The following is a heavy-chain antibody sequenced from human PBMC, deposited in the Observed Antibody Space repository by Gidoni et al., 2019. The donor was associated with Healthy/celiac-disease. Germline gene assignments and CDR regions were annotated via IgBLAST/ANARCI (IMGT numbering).Heavy chain of an antibody. V-gene: IGHV7-4-1*01. D-gene: IGHD3-3*01. CDR2: INTNTGNP. CDR1: GDTFTSYA. CDR3: ARDSGGSSAGFWSGYYNLLYFDY. J-gene: IGHJ4*02. Sequence: QVPLVQSGSELKKPGASVKVACKASGDTFTSYAMNWLRQTTGQGLEWMGWINTNTGNPTYAQGFTGRFVFSLDTSVSTAYLQICSLKAEDTAVYYCARDSGGSSAGFWSGYYNLLYFDYWGQGTLVTVSS.